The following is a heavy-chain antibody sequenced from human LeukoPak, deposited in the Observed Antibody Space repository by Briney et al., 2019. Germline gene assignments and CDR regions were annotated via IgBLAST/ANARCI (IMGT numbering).Heavy chain of an antibody. CDR2: IYTSGST. J-gene: IGHJ5*02. CDR3: ARDYSITMVRGVTYWFDP. CDR1: GGSFSGYY. V-gene: IGHV4-4*07. D-gene: IGHD3-10*01. Sequence: SETLSLTCAVYGGSFSGYYWSWIRQPAGKGLEWIGRIYTSGSTTYNPSLKSRVTISGDTSENQFSLRLSSVTAADTAVYYCARDYSITMVRGVTYWFDPWGQGTLVTVSS.